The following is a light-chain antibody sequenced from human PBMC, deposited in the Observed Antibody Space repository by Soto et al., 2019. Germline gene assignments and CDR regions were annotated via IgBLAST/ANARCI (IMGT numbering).Light chain of an antibody. CDR2: GAS. J-gene: IGKJ5*01. CDR3: QQYVNSPGT. Sequence: VMTKSPATLSVSPGERATLSCWASETVATNLAWYQQKPGQAPRLLISGASTRAAGISDRFRGSGSGTDFTLTISRLEPEDFAVYYCQQYVNSPGTFGQGTRLEI. CDR1: ETVATN. V-gene: IGKV3D-15*02.